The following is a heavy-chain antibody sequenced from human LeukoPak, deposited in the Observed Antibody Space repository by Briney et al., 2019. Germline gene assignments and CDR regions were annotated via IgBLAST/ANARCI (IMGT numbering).Heavy chain of an antibody. CDR2: IVPSGGTI. V-gene: IGHV3-48*04. CDR3: ARLGKLWFGEPTGTDY. J-gene: IGHJ4*02. CDR1: GFTFSSYG. Sequence: PGGSLRLSCAASGFTFSSYGMNWVRQAPGKGLEWVSGIVPSGGTIYYADSVKGRFTISRDNAKNSLYLQMNSLRAEDTAVYYCARLGKLWFGEPTGTDYWGQGTLVTVSS. D-gene: IGHD3-10*01.